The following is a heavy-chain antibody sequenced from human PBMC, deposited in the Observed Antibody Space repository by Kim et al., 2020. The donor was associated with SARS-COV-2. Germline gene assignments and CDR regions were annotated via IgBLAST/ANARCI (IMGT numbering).Heavy chain of an antibody. CDR2: IIPILGIA. V-gene: IGHV1-69*04. CDR3: ARGDLLTGYYS. Sequence: SVKVSCKASGGTFSSYAISWVRQAPGQGLEWMGRIIPILGIANYAQKFQGRVTITADKSTSTAYMELSSLRSEDTAVYYCARGDLLTGYYSWGQGTLVTVSS. D-gene: IGHD3-9*01. J-gene: IGHJ4*02. CDR1: GGTFSSYA.